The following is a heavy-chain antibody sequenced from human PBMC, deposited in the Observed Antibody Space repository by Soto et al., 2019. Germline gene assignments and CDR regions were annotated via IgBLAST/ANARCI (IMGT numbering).Heavy chain of an antibody. J-gene: IGHJ3*02. Sequence: EVQVVESGGGLVQPGGSLRLSCAASGFRFSTYWMSWVRQAPGKGLEWLANIKQDANEMYYVDSVKGRFTISGDSAKNSLCLIMDRLRVEDTAVYYGAAYNTSRHAAFDIWGQGTTVIVSS. CDR2: IKQDANEM. D-gene: IGHD1-20*01. V-gene: IGHV3-7*01. CDR3: AAYNTSRHAAFDI. CDR1: GFRFSTYW.